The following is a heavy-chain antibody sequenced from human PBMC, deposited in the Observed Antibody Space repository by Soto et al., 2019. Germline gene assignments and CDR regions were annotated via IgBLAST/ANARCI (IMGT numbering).Heavy chain of an antibody. V-gene: IGHV3-15*01. J-gene: IGHJ6*02. CDR2: IKSKTDGGTT. CDR1: GFTFSNAW. CDR3: TTASIAVAGTDYYYYYGMDV. D-gene: IGHD6-19*01. Sequence: SLRLSCAASGFTFSNAWMSWVRQAPGKGLEWVGRIKSKTDGGTTDYAAPVKGRFTISRDDSKNTLYLQMNSLKTEDTAVYYCTTASIAVAGTDYYYYYGMDVWGQGTTVTVSS.